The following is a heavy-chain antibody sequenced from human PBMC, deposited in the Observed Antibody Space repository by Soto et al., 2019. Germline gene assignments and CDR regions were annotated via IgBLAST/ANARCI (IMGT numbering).Heavy chain of an antibody. J-gene: IGHJ4*02. V-gene: IGHV3-23*01. D-gene: IGHD2-2*02. CDR3: ARGLGYCSSTGCYIWFDY. Sequence: EVQLLESGGGLVQPGGSLRLSCAASGFTFSTYAMSWVRHAPGKGLDWVSAISGSGGSTSYADSVKDRFTISRDNSKNPLFLQMNSLRAEETGVHYCARGLGYCSSTGCYIWFDYWGQGTLVTV. CDR2: ISGSGGST. CDR1: GFTFSTYA.